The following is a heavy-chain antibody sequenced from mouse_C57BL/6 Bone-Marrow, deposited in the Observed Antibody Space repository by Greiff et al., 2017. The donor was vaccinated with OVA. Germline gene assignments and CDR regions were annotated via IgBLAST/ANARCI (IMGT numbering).Heavy chain of an antibody. CDR2: IYPGNDTT. V-gene: IGHV1-63*01. J-gene: IGHJ4*01. CDR1: GHAFTNYW. D-gene: IGHD1-1*01. Sequence: QVQLQQSGAELVRPGTSVKISCKASGHAFTNYWLGWVKQRPGHGLEWIGDIYPGNDTTYYNEKFKGKATLTADKSSSTAYIQLSSLTSEDSAVYFCARGIYYYGSSYVDAMDYWGQGTSVTVSS. CDR3: ARGIYYYGSSYVDAMDY.